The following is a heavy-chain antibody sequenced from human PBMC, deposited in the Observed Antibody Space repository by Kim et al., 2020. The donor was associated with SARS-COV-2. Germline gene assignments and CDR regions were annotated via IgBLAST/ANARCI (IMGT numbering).Heavy chain of an antibody. Sequence: SQTLSLTCAISGDSVSSNSAAWNWIRQSPSRGLEWLGRTYYRSKWYNDYAVSVKSRITINPDTSKNQFSLQLNSVTPEDTAVYYCARVVDVVVPAAMPAYAFDIWGQGTMVTVSS. CDR3: ARVVDVVVPAAMPAYAFDI. CDR2: TYYRSKWYN. J-gene: IGHJ3*02. D-gene: IGHD2-2*01. V-gene: IGHV6-1*01. CDR1: GDSVSSNSAA.